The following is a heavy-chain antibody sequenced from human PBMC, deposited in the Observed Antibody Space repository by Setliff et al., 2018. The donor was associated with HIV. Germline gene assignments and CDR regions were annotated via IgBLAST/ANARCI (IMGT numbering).Heavy chain of an antibody. D-gene: IGHD2-15*01. Sequence: GGSLRLSCAASGFTFDDYGMSWVRQAPGKGLEWVSGINWNGIRSGYADSVKGRFTISRDNAKNSLYLQMNSLSAEDTALYYCARDLRSCSGSGCWDTVATWGQGTLVTVSS. V-gene: IGHV3-20*04. CDR3: ARDLRSCSGSGCWDTVAT. CDR2: INWNGIRS. CDR1: GFTFDDYG. J-gene: IGHJ5*02.